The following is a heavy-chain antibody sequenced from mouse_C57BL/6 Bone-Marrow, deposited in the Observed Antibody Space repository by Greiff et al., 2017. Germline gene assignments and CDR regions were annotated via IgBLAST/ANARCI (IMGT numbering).Heavy chain of an antibody. CDR3: ERPTTYVAYCFDY. D-gene: IGHD1-1*01. V-gene: IGHV1-72*01. CDR2: IDPNSGGT. CDR1: GYTFTSYW. Sequence: QVQMPQPGAEPVKPGASVQLSCQASGYTFTSYWMPWVKQRPGRGLEWIGRIDPNSGGTKYNEKFKSKATLTVDKPARTAYMQLSSPTSKDSAVYDCERPTTYVAYCFDYWGQGTTLTVSA. J-gene: IGHJ2*01.